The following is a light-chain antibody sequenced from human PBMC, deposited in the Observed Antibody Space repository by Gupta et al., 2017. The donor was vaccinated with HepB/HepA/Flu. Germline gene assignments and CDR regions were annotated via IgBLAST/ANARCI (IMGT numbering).Light chain of an antibody. Sequence: DIVMHQPPDSLALSPGERAIINCKPSHYVLYSSNNKNYLAWYQQKPGQPPKLLIDWASSRESGGPDRFSGSGSGKDFTITISSLQAEDVAVYDWQQYYIVPPKFGQGTKVEIK. CDR3: QQYYIVPPK. V-gene: IGKV4-1*01. CDR1: HYVLYSSNNKNY. J-gene: IGKJ1*01. CDR2: WAS.